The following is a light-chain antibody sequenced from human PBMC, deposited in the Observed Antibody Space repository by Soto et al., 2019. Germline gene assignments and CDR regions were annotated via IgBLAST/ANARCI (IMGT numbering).Light chain of an antibody. J-gene: IGLJ1*01. V-gene: IGLV2-18*02. CDR1: SSDVGSYNR. CDR2: DVT. CDR3: NAYTTSDTYV. Sequence: QSVLTQPPSVSGSPGQSVAISCTGTSSDVGSYNRVSWYQQSPGTAHKLMIYDVTNRPSGVPDRFAGSKSGNTASLTISGLQAEDEAEYYCNAYTTSDTYVFGTGTKLTVL.